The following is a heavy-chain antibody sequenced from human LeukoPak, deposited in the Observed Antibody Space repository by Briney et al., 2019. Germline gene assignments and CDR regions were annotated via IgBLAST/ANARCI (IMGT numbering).Heavy chain of an antibody. Sequence: GGSLRLSCAASGFTFSSNYMSWVRQAPGKGLEWVSVIYSGGSAYYADSVKGRFTISRDNSKSTLYLQMNNLRAEDTAVYYCARDDRAAAGTDYWGQGTLVTVSS. CDR2: IYSGGSA. V-gene: IGHV3-53*01. J-gene: IGHJ4*02. D-gene: IGHD6-13*01. CDR1: GFTFSSNY. CDR3: ARDDRAAAGTDY.